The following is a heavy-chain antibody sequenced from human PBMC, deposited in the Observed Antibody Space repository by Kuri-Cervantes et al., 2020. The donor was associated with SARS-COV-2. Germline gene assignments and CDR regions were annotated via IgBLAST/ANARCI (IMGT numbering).Heavy chain of an antibody. CDR2: SVVGSGDT. J-gene: IGHJ4*02. CDR3: SLDAFDY. CDR1: GFTFTGST. V-gene: IGHV1-58*02. Sequence: AVKVSCKTSGFTFTGSTIQWVRQARGQGLGWLGWSVVGSGDTSYAQEFQDRVTITRDMFTATASMELRTLRSEDTAVYFCSLDAFDYWGQGTLVTVSS. D-gene: IGHD2-8*01.